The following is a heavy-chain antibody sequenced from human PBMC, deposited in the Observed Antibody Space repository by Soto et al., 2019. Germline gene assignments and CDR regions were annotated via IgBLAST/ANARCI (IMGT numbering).Heavy chain of an antibody. V-gene: IGHV4-59*08. Sequence: SETLSLTCTVSGGSISSYYWSWIRQPPGKGLEWIGYIYYSGSTNYNPSLKSRVTILVDTSKNQFSLKLSSVTAADTAVYYCARSGTRDYYYYMDVWGKGTTVTVSS. CDR3: ARSGTRDYYYYMDV. CDR1: GGSISSYY. D-gene: IGHD1-1*01. CDR2: IYYSGST. J-gene: IGHJ6*03.